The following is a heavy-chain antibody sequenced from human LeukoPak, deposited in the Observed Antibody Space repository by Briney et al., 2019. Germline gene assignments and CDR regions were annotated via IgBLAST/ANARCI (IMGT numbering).Heavy chain of an antibody. CDR1: GFTFSKAW. V-gene: IGHV3-15*01. D-gene: IGHD3-10*01. CDR3: TTITMIREHEDY. J-gene: IGHJ4*02. CDR2: IKSKTDGGTT. Sequence: GGSLRLSCAASGFTFSKAWMSWVRQAPGKGLEWVGRIKSKTDGGTTDYAAPVKGRFTISRDDSRNTLSLQMNRLKTEDTAVYYCTTITMIREHEDYWGQGTLVTVSS.